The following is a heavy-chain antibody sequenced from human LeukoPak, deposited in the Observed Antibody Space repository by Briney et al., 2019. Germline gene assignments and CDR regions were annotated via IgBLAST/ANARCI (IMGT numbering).Heavy chain of an antibody. CDR2: ISAYNGNT. CDR3: ARNWNQGVFDY. CDR1: GYTFTSYG. V-gene: IGHV1-18*01. D-gene: IGHD1-20*01. Sequence: ASVKVSCKASGYTFTSYGISWVRQAPGQELEWMGWISAYNGNTNYAQKPQGRVTMTTDTSTSTAYMELRSLRSDDTAVYYCARNWNQGVFDYWGQGTLVTVSS. J-gene: IGHJ4*02.